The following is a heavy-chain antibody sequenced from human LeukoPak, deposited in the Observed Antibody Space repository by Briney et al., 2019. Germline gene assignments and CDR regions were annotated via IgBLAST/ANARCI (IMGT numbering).Heavy chain of an antibody. CDR2: IHHSGGT. CDR1: GASINSYW. V-gene: IGHV4-59*08. J-gene: IGHJ5*02. Sequence: SEALSLTWSVSGASINSYWWSWVRQPPERGLEWIAYIHHSGGTKYNPSLRSRATISLDTSKNQVSLMLTSVTAADTAVYFCAAHVLFDSNNYSFWFDPWGQGTLVTVSP. D-gene: IGHD5/OR15-5a*01. CDR3: AAHVLFDSNNYSFWFDP.